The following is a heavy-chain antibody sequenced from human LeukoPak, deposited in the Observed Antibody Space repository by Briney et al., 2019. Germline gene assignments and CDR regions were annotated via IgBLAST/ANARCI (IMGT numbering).Heavy chain of an antibody. CDR3: ARGDYTVLAGSPFDL. V-gene: IGHV4-30-4*01. J-gene: IGHJ4*02. D-gene: IGHD6-19*01. CDR1: GDAITSGDDY. CDR2: IFFTGST. Sequence: SETLSLTCSVSGDAITSGDDYWNWIRQSPGKGLQWIGYIFFTGSTYYNPSLGSRFTISLDAPKNQFPLRLNSVTAADTAVYYCARGDYTVLAGSPFDLWGRGTLVTVSS.